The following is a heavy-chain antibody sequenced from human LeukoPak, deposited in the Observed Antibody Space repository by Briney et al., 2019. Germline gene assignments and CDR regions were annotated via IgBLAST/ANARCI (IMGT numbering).Heavy chain of an antibody. CDR2: INPSGGST. J-gene: IGHJ4*02. CDR1: GYTFTSYY. D-gene: IGHD6-13*01. CDR3: ARDGGSSSWYGGFDCFDY. Sequence: ASVKVSCKASGYTFTSYYMHWVRQAPGQGLEWMGIINPSGGSTSYAQKFQGRVTMTRDMSTSTVYMELSSLRSEDTAVYYCARDGGSSSWYGGFDCFDYWDQGTLVTVSS. V-gene: IGHV1-46*01.